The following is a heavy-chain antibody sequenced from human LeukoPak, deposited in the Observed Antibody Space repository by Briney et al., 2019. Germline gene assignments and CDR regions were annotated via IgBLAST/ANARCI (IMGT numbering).Heavy chain of an antibody. CDR3: ARTWVMDRAPGSFDY. V-gene: IGHV3-53*01. D-gene: IGHD2-8*01. CDR1: GFTVSSNY. J-gene: IGHJ4*02. Sequence: GGSLRLSCAASGFTVSSNYMSWVRQPPGRGQEWVSIIYSDGTTYYADSVRGRFTISRDNSQNTLYLQMKSLRGEDTAVYYCARTWVMDRAPGSFDYWGQGTLVTVSS. CDR2: IYSDGTT.